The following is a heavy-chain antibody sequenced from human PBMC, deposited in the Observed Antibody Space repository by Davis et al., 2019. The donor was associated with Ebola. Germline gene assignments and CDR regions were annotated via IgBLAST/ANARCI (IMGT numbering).Heavy chain of an antibody. CDR3: ARDDIVVVPAAIGYYYYGMDV. Sequence: PGGSLRLSCAASGFTFDAYAMHWVRQAPGKGLEWVSGISWNSGSIGYADSVKGRFTISRDNAKNSLYLQMNSLRAEDTAVYYCARDDIVVVPAAIGYYYYGMDVWGQGTTVTVSS. CDR2: ISWNSGSI. D-gene: IGHD2-2*02. CDR1: GFTFDAYA. J-gene: IGHJ6*02. V-gene: IGHV3-9*01.